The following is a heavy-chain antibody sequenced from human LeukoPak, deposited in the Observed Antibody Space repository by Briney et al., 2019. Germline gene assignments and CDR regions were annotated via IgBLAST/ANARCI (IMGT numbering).Heavy chain of an antibody. J-gene: IGHJ4*02. D-gene: IGHD5-18*01. CDR1: GYTFTSYY. Sequence: ASVKVSCKASGYTFTSYYMHWVRQAPGQGLEWMGIINPSGGSTSYAQKFQGRVTMTRDMSTSTVYMELSSLRSDDTAVYYCARDRGYSYGSMMYYFDYWGQGTLVTVSS. CDR3: ARDRGYSYGSMMYYFDY. V-gene: IGHV1-46*01. CDR2: INPSGGST.